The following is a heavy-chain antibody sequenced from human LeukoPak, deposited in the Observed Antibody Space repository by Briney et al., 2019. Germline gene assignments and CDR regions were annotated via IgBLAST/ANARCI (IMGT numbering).Heavy chain of an antibody. J-gene: IGHJ6*03. CDR3: ARDRYSSAYYYYYMDV. CDR1: GDSVSSNSAA. V-gene: IGHV6-1*01. D-gene: IGHD6-19*01. CDR2: TYYRSKWYN. Sequence: SQTHSLTCAISGDSVSSNSAAWNWIRQSPSRGLEWLGTTYYRSKWYNDYAVSVKSRITINPDTSKNQFSLQLNSVTPEDTAVYYCARDRYSSAYYYYYMDVWGKGTTVTVSS.